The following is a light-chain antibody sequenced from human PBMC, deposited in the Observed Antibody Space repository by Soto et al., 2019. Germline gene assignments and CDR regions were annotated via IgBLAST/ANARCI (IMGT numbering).Light chain of an antibody. CDR2: SVF. Sequence: EIVLTQSPGTLSLSPGERATLSCRASQSVNSNYLAWYQQKPGQAPRLLIYSVFRRATGTPDRFSASGSGTDFPLTIGRLEPEDFAVYYCQQYGDSWTFGQGTKVDIK. CDR1: QSVNSNY. CDR3: QQYGDSWT. V-gene: IGKV3-20*01. J-gene: IGKJ1*01.